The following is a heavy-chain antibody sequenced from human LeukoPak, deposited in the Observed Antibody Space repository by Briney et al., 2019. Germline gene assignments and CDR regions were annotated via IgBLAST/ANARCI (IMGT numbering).Heavy chain of an antibody. CDR1: GFTLSDHY. J-gene: IGHJ4*02. Sequence: GGSLRLSCAASGFTLSDHYMDWVRQAPGKGLEWVARTRSKANSYSIEYAASVNGRFTISRDDPKNSVYLQMNSLKIEDTAVYYCARGHKGFDYWGQGTLVTVSS. CDR3: ARGHKGFDY. CDR2: TRSKANSYSI. V-gene: IGHV3-72*01.